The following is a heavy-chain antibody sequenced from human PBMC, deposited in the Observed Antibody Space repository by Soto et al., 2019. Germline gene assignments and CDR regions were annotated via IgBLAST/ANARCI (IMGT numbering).Heavy chain of an antibody. J-gene: IGHJ5*02. Sequence: TPVKGLAWIGYIYYSGSTNYNPSLQSRVTISVDTSKDQFSLKLSSVTAADTAVYYCARSVRPVSLFVPSGLVTRFSVSS. CDR3: ARSVRPVSLFVP. V-gene: IGHV4-59*01. CDR2: IYYSGST. D-gene: IGHD3-10*01.